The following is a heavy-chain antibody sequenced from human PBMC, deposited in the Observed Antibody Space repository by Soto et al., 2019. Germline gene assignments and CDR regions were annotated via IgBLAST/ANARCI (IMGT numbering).Heavy chain of an antibody. CDR1: GVSITPYF. V-gene: IGHV4-59*01. Sequence: KSSETLQLTCTVSGVSITPYFWSWIRQTPGKGLDWIGSISFSGATYSNPSLKGRAALSVDTSENHLSLTLNSVTSADTSVYFCACVRRGGYKRYSEFCGQGNLVSVSS. D-gene: IGHD5-12*01. J-gene: IGHJ1*01. CDR3: ACVRRGGYKRYSEF. CDR2: ISFSGAT.